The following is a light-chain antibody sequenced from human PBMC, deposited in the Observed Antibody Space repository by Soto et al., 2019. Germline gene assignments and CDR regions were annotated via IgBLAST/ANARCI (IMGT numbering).Light chain of an antibody. CDR3: HHYDNSPLT. V-gene: IGKV3-20*01. J-gene: IGKJ4*01. Sequence: EIVLTQSPGTLSLSPGERATLSCRASQSVSSSYLAWYQQKPGQAPRLLIYGASSRATGIPDRFSGSGSGTDFALTISRLEPDDFSVYYCHHYDNSPLTFGGRTKVQSK. CDR1: QSVSSSY. CDR2: GAS.